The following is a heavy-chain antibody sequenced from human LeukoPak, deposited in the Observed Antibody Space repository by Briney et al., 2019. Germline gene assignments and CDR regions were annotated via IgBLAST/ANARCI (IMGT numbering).Heavy chain of an antibody. D-gene: IGHD1-7*01. CDR2: IKQDGSEK. Sequence: GSLRLSCAASGFTFSSHWMSWVRQAPGKGLEWVANIKQDGSEKYYVDSVKGRFTISRDNAKNSLYLQMNSLRAEDTAVYYCARDEGSSENWNYAQYWGQGTLVTVSS. CDR3: ARDEGSSENWNYAQY. J-gene: IGHJ4*02. CDR1: GFTFSSHW. V-gene: IGHV3-7*01.